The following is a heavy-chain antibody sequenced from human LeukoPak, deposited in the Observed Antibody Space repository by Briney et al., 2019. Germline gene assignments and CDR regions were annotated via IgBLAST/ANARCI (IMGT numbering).Heavy chain of an antibody. J-gene: IGHJ4*02. CDR3: AREREHSFDY. V-gene: IGHV6-1*01. D-gene: IGHD1-26*01. CDR1: GDSVSSNSVA. Sequence: PSQTLSLTCAISGDSVSSNSVAWNWIRQTPSRGLEWLGRTYYRSKWYNDYAVSVKSRITINADTSKNQFSLQLNSVSPEDTAVYHCAREREHSFDYWGQGTLVTVSS. CDR2: TYYRSKWYN.